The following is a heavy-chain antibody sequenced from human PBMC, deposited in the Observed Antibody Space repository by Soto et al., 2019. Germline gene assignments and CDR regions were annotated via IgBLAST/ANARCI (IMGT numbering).Heavy chain of an antibody. D-gene: IGHD3-16*01. CDR2: ISYDGSNK. CDR1: GFTFSSYA. CDR3: ARDRGGVFDY. Sequence: QVQLVESGGGVVQPGRSLRLSCAASGFTFSSYAMHWVRQAPGKGLEWVAVISYDGSNKYYADSVKGRFTISRDNSKNTLYLQMNSLRDEDTAVYYWARDRGGVFDYWGQGTLVTVSS. V-gene: IGHV3-30-3*01. J-gene: IGHJ4*02.